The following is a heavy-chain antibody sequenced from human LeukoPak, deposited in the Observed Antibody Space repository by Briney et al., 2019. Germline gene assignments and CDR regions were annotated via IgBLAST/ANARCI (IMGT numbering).Heavy chain of an antibody. D-gene: IGHD2-2*01. V-gene: IGHV3-21*01. CDR1: GFTFSSHS. CDR3: AREIGGGSSKSRGGFDY. J-gene: IGHJ4*02. Sequence: PGGSLRLSCAASGFTFSSHSMNWVRQAPGKGLEWVSSIDGSGTYIYYADSVKGRFTISRDNAKNSLYLQMNSLRAEDTAVYYCAREIGGGSSKSRGGFDYWGQGTLVTVSS. CDR2: IDGSGTYI.